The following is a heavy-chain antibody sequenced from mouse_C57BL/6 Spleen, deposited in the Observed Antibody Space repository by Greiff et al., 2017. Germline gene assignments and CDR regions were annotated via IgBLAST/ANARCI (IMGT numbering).Heavy chain of an antibody. D-gene: IGHD2-2*01. CDR3: ARDQDYGYDDGSYYAMDY. J-gene: IGHJ4*01. CDR2: ISDGGSYT. CDR1: GFTFSSYA. V-gene: IGHV5-4*01. Sequence: EVKLMESGGGLVKPGGSLKLSCAASGFTFSSYAMSWVRQTPEKRLEWVATISDGGSYTYYPDNVKGRFTISRDNAKNNLYLQMSHLKSEDTAMYYCARDQDYGYDDGSYYAMDYWGQGTSVTVSS.